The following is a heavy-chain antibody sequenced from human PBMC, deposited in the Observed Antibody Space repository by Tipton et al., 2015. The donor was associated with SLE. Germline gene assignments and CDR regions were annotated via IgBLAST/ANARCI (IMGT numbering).Heavy chain of an antibody. D-gene: IGHD2-15*01. CDR3: VKSVVVVSPRDYYYYMDV. V-gene: IGHV4-61*02. Sequence: LRLSCTVSGGSISSGSYYWSWIRQPAGKGLEWIGLIYNSGITNYNPSLQSRVTLSVDMSKNQFSLRLSSVTAADTGVYYCVKSVVVVSPRDYYYYMDVWGKGTTVTVSS. CDR1: GGSISSGSYY. J-gene: IGHJ6*03. CDR2: IYNSGIT.